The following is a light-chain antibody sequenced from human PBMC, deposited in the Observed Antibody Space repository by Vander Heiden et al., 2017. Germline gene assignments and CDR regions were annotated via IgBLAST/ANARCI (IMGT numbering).Light chain of an antibody. CDR2: DES. CDR1: NIGSKS. J-gene: IGLJ2*01. V-gene: IGLV3-21*02. Sequence: SYVLTQPPSVSVAPGQTAWINRGGNNIGSKSVHWYQQKRGQATVLVVYDESDQPSRIPERFAGSSSGNTATLTISRVEAGDEDDYYCQVWDSSSDHPGNVVFGGGTKLTVL. CDR3: QVWDSSSDHPGNVV.